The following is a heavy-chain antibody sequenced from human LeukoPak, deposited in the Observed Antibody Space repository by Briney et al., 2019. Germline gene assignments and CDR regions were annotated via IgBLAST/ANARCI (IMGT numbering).Heavy chain of an antibody. Sequence: GGSLRLSCAASKYTFRDYYMSWVRQAPGKGLEWIAYISSNGRTTYYADSVRGRFTISRDNDESSMYLLMNSLRVDDTAVYYCGRDSPRVRGWFDPWGQGTLVTVSS. D-gene: IGHD3-10*01. CDR3: GRDSPRVRGWFDP. CDR2: ISSNGRTT. J-gene: IGHJ5*02. CDR1: KYTFRDYY. V-gene: IGHV3-11*01.